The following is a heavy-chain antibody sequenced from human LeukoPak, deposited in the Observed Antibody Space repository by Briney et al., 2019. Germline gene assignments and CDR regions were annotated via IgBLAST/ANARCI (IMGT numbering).Heavy chain of an antibody. CDR3: ARRGTWIQLVDY. J-gene: IGHJ4*02. D-gene: IGHD5-18*01. V-gene: IGHV3-23*01. Sequence: TGGSLRLSCAASGFTFSSYAMSWVRQDPGKGVEWVSAISGSGGSTYYADSVKGRFTISRDNSKNTLYLQMNSLRAEDTAVYYCARRGTWIQLVDYWGQGTLVTVSS. CDR1: GFTFSSYA. CDR2: ISGSGGST.